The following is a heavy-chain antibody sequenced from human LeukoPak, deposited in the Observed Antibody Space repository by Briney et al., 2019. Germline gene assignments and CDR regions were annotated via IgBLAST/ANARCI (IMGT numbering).Heavy chain of an antibody. V-gene: IGHV3-30-3*01. CDR1: GFTFSSYA. CDR2: ISYDGSNK. CDR3: ARVPYGDWRFDY. J-gene: IGHJ4*02. D-gene: IGHD4-17*01. Sequence: GRSLRLSCAASGFTFSSYAMHWVRQAPGKGLEWVAAISYDGSNKYYADSVKGRFTISRDNSKNTLYLQMNSLRAEDTAVYYCARVPYGDWRFDYWGQGTLVTVSS.